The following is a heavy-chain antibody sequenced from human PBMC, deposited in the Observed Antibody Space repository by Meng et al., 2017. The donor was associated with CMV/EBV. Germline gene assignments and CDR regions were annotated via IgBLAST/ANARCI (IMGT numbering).Heavy chain of an antibody. CDR1: GGSISSSSYY. J-gene: IGHJ6*02. CDR3: ARAQTIHAVDV. D-gene: IGHD5-24*01. V-gene: IGHV4-39*07. Sequence: ETLSLTCTVSGGSISSSSYYWGWIRQPPGKGLEWIGSIYYSGSTYYNPSLKSRVTISVDTSKNQFSLKLSSVTAADTAVYYCARAQTIHAVDVWGQGTTVTVSS. CDR2: IYYSGST.